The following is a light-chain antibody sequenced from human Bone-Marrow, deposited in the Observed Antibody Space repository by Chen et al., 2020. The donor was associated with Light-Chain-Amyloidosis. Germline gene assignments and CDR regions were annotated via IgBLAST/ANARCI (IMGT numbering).Light chain of an antibody. CDR3: SSYTVSSTWV. CDR2: DVT. CDR1: RSDVGGYNF. V-gene: IGLV2-14*03. Sequence: QSALTQPASVSGSPGQSITISCTGSRSDVGGYNFVSWYQQLPGKAPKLLISDVTTRPSGVSYRFSGSKSGNAASLTVSGLQAEDEADYYCSSYTVSSTWVFGGGTKLTVL. J-gene: IGLJ3*02.